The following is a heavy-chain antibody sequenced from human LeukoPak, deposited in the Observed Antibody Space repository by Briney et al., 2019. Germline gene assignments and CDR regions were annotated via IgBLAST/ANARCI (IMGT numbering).Heavy chain of an antibody. Sequence: GGSLRLSCAASGFPFNAYWMTWVRQAPGKGLEWVANIRQDGDTKYYVDSVKGRFTISRDNAKNSLYLQMNSLRAEDTAVYYCARAWGIVGADWGQGTLVTVSS. V-gene: IGHV3-7*01. CDR2: IRQDGDTK. D-gene: IGHD1-26*01. J-gene: IGHJ4*02. CDR3: ARAWGIVGAD. CDR1: GFPFNAYW.